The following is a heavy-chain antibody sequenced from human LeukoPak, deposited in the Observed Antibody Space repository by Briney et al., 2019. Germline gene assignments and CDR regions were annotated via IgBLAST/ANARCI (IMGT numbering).Heavy chain of an antibody. D-gene: IGHD2-15*01. J-gene: IGHJ4*02. CDR1: GFTFSSYS. V-gene: IGHV3-21*01. CDR2: ISSSSSYI. Sequence: GGSLRLSCAASGFTFSSYSMNWVRQAPGKGLEWVSSISSSSSYIYYADSVKGRFTISRDNAKNSLYLQMNSLRAEDTAVYYCARERGHCSGGSCYGAFDYWGQGTLVTVSS. CDR3: ARERGHCSGGSCYGAFDY.